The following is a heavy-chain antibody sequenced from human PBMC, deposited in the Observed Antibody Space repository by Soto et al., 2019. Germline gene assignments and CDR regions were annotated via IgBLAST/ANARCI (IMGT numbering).Heavy chain of an antibody. CDR3: ARVIAAAGEYYYYYGMDV. CDR2: IDWDDDK. J-gene: IGHJ6*02. CDR1: GFSLSTSGMC. D-gene: IGHD6-13*01. V-gene: IGHV2-70*01. Sequence: SGPTLVNPTQTLTLTCTFSGFSLSTSGMCVSWIRQPPGKALEWLALIDWDDDKYYSTSLKTRLTISKDTSKNQVVLTMTNMDPVDTATYYCARVIAAAGEYYYYYGMDVWGQGTTVTVSS.